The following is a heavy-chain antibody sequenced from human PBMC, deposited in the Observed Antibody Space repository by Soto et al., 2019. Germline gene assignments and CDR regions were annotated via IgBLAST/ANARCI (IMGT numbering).Heavy chain of an antibody. CDR2: IIPILGIA. J-gene: IGHJ6*03. V-gene: IGHV1-69*04. CDR3: AKDYYDILTGYPYYYYMDV. D-gene: IGHD3-9*01. Sequence: SVKVSCKASGGTFSSYTISWVRQAPGQGLEWMGRIIPILGIANYAQKFQGRVTITADKSTSTAYMQMNSLRADDTAVYYCAKDYYDILTGYPYYYYMDVWGKGTTVTVSS. CDR1: GGTFSSYT.